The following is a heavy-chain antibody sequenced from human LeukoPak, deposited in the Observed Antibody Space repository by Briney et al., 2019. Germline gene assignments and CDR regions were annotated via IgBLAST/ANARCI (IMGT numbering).Heavy chain of an antibody. J-gene: IGHJ1*01. Sequence: PSETLSLTCNVSGGSISNYYWTWIRQPPGKGLEWIGYIYYSGSTYYNPSLKSRVTISVDTSKNQFSLKLSSVTAADTAVYYCAGDRWVCSGGSCYHEYFQHWGQGTLVTVSS. CDR1: GGSISNYY. V-gene: IGHV4-59*06. CDR2: IYYSGST. D-gene: IGHD2-15*01. CDR3: AGDRWVCSGGSCYHEYFQH.